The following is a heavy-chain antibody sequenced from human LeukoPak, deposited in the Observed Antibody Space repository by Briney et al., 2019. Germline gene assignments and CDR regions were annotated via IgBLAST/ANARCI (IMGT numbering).Heavy chain of an antibody. J-gene: IGHJ4*02. CDR3: VPSGVGTIFGNPKGDHFDY. CDR1: GFTFSSYA. CDR2: ISYDGSNK. D-gene: IGHD3-3*01. Sequence: GGSLRLSCAASGFTFSSYAIHWVRQAPGKGLEWVAVISYDGSNKYYADSVKGRFTISRDNSKNTLYLQMNSLRAEDTAVYYCVPSGVGTIFGNPKGDHFDYWGQGTLVTVSS. V-gene: IGHV3-30-3*01.